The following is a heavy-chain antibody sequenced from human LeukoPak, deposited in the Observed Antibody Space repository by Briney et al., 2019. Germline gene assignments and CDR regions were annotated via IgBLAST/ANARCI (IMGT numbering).Heavy chain of an antibody. CDR2: IYTSGST. J-gene: IGHJ3*01. V-gene: IGHV4-4*07. Sequence: PSETLSLTCTVSGGSISSYYWSWIRQPAGQGLEWIGRIYTSGSTNYNPSLKSRVTMSVDTSKNQFSLKLSSVTAADTAVYYWARDIAVAALDAFDLWGQGTMVTVSS. CDR1: GGSISSYY. D-gene: IGHD6-19*01. CDR3: ARDIAVAALDAFDL.